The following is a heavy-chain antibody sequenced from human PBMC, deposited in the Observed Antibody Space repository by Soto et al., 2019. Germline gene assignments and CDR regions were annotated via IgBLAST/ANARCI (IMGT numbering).Heavy chain of an antibody. CDR1: GGTFSSYA. J-gene: IGHJ6*02. Sequence: ASVKVSCKASGGTFSSYAISWVRQAPGQGLGWMGGIIPIFGTANYAQKFQGRVTITADESMSTAYMELSSLRSEDTAVYYCARGAVGATTEDYYYGMDVWGQRTTVTVSS. CDR3: ARGAVGATTEDYYYGMDV. D-gene: IGHD1-26*01. V-gene: IGHV1-69*13. CDR2: IIPIFGTA.